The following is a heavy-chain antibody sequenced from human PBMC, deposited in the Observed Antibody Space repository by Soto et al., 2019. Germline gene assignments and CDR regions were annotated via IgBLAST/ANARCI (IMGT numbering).Heavy chain of an antibody. CDR2: IYHSGST. D-gene: IGHD2-2*01. J-gene: IGHJ6*02. V-gene: IGHV4-38-2*01. CDR3: ARVVIVPYYGMDV. Sequence: PSETLSLTCAVSGYSISSGYYWGWIRQPPGKGLEWIGSIYHSGSTYYNPSLKSRVTISVDTSKNQFSLKLSSVTAADTAAYYCARVVIVPYYGMDVWGQGTTVTVSS. CDR1: GYSISSGYY.